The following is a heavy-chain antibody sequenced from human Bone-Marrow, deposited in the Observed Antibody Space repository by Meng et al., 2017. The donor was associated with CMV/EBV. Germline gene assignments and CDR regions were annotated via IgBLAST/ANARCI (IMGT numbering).Heavy chain of an antibody. J-gene: IGHJ6*01. CDR1: GFTVSSNY. Sequence: GGSLRLSCAASGFTVSSNYMSWVRQAPGKGLEWVSVIYSGGSTYYADSVKGRFTISRDNSKNTLYLQMNSLRAEDTAVYYCARETVVPAAIEGVYYYYYGMDVWGQGTTATVSS. V-gene: IGHV3-53*01. CDR3: ARETVVPAAIEGVYYYYYGMDV. CDR2: IYSGGST. D-gene: IGHD2-2*02.